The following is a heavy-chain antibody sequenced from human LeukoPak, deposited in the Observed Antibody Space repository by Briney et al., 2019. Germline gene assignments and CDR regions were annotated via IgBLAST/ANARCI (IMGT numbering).Heavy chain of an antibody. CDR3: ARGVRYFDWLSPHYFDY. V-gene: IGHV4-59*01. CDR2: IYYSGST. CDR1: GGSISSYY. J-gene: IGHJ4*02. D-gene: IGHD3-9*01. Sequence: PSETLSLTCTVSGGSISSYYWSWIRQPPGKGLEWIGYIYYSGSTNYNPSLKSRVTIPVDTSKNQFSVKLSSVTAADTAVYYCARGVRYFDWLSPHYFDYWGQGTLVTVSS.